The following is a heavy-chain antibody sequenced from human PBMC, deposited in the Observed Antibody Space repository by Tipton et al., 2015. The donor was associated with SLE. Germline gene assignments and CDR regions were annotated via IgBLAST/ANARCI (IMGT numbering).Heavy chain of an antibody. Sequence: SLRLSCAASGFTFSDYYMSWIRQAPGEGLEWISYISSGGTIIYYADSVKGRFTIARDNAKNSLSLQMNSLRADDTAVYYCARDSGYYDSSEYYYSDHWGQGTLVTVSS. V-gene: IGHV3-11*01. J-gene: IGHJ4*02. CDR2: ISSGGTII. CDR1: GFTFSDYY. D-gene: IGHD3-22*01. CDR3: ARDSGYYDSSEYYYSDH.